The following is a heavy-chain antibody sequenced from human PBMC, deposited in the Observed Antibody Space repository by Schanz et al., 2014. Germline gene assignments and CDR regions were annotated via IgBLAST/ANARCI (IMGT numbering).Heavy chain of an antibody. J-gene: IGHJ4*02. CDR1: GGSISTSSRY. V-gene: IGHV4-39*01. CDR3: VRHGNYEFWHGPTPQFEN. D-gene: IGHD3-3*01. CDR2: LYYTGKT. Sequence: QLHLQESGPGLAKPSETLSLICSVSGGSISTSSRYWGWIRQSPGKGLEWLGSLYYTGKTHYNPSLKSKVTISRDPPKTHFSLNLTSVTAADTAVYYCVRHGNYEFWHGPTPQFENWGQGTLVTVS.